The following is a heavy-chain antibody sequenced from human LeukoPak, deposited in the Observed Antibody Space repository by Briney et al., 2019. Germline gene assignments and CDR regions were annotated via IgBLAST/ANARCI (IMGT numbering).Heavy chain of an antibody. V-gene: IGHV1-69*01. CDR3: ATDPYYYDSSGYFDY. CDR1: GGTFSSNA. J-gene: IGHJ4*02. D-gene: IGHD3-22*01. CDR2: INPFFGTA. Sequence: SVKVSCKASGGTFSSNAISWVRQAPGQGLEWMGGINPFFGTANYAQKFQGRVTITADESTSTAHMELSSLRSEDTAVYYCATDPYYYDSSGYFDYWGQGTLVTVSS.